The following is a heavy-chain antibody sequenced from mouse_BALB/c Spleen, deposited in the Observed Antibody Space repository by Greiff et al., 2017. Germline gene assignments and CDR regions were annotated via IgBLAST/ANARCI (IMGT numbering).Heavy chain of an antibody. J-gene: IGHJ3*01. CDR1: GYTFTSYW. CDR2: INPSTGYT. CDR3: ARSKGWSPGVD. D-gene: IGHD2-3*01. V-gene: IGHV1-7*01. Sequence: QVQLQQSGAELVRPGASVKLSCTASGYTFTSYWMHWVKQRPGQGLEWIGYINPSTGYTEYNQKFKDKATLTADKSSSTAYMQLSSLTSEDSAVYYCARSKGWSPGVDWGQGTLVTVSA.